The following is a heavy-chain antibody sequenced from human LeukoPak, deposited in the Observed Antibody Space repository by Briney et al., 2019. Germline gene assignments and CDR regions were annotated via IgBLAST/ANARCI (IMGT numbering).Heavy chain of an antibody. CDR3: ARVRFLEWLPGGYFDY. V-gene: IGHV5-51*01. J-gene: IGHJ4*02. Sequence: GESLKISCKGSGYSFTSYWIAWVRQMPGKGLEWMGIIYPGDSDTRYSPSFQGQVTISADKSISTAYLQWSSLKASDTAMYYCARVRFLEWLPGGYFDYWGQGTLVTVSS. D-gene: IGHD3-3*01. CDR2: IYPGDSDT. CDR1: GYSFTSYW.